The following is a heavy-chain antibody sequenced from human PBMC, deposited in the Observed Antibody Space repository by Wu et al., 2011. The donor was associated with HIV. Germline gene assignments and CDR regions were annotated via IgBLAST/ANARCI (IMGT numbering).Heavy chain of an antibody. CDR1: GDSFSNYA. Sequence: QLQLVQSGAEVRKPGSSVRVSCKTSGDSFSNYAFSWVRQAPGQGLEWMGGLIPLFGKPTYAQKFQGRITITTDESTSATDESPTTAYMELSSLTSEDTAVYFCARGRTIRRASDYWAREPWSPSPQ. D-gene: IGHD3-3*01. J-gene: IGHJ4*02. CDR3: ARGRTIRRASDY. V-gene: IGHV1-69*05. CDR2: LIPLFGKP.